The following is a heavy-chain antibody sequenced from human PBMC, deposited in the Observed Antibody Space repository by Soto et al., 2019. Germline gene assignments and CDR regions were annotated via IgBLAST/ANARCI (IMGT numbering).Heavy chain of an antibody. V-gene: IGHV4-34*01. CDR1: GGSFSGYY. D-gene: IGHD3-9*01. CDR3: ARVRRHFDWLLLTGYYYGMDV. Sequence: SETLSLTCAVYGGSFSGYYWSWIRQPPGKGLEWIGEINHSGSTNYNPSLKSRVTISVDTSKNQFSLKLSSVTAADTAVYYCARVRRHFDWLLLTGYYYGMDVWGQGTTVTVSS. CDR2: INHSGST. J-gene: IGHJ6*02.